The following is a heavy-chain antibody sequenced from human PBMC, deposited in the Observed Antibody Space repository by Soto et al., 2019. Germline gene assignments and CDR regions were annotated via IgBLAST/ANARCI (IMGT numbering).Heavy chain of an antibody. J-gene: IGHJ1*01. CDR1: GGSISSSSYY. Sequence: QLQLQESGPGLVKPSETLSLTCTVSGGSISSSSYYWGWIRQPPGKGLEWIGSIYYSGSTYYNPSLKSRVSISVDTSKIQFSLKLSSVTAADTAVYYCARQPLRSDFWSGVEYFQHWGQGTLVTVSS. D-gene: IGHD3-3*01. V-gene: IGHV4-39*01. CDR2: IYYSGST. CDR3: ARQPLRSDFWSGVEYFQH.